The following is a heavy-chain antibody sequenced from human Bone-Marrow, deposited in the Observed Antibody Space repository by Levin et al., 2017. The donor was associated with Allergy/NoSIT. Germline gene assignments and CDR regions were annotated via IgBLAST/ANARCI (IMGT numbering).Heavy chain of an antibody. CDR3: ARDRPYYDFWSGYSHALHLGFGRAWFDP. CDR2: ISSSGSTI. D-gene: IGHD3-3*01. J-gene: IGHJ5*02. CDR1: GFTFSSYE. Sequence: GESLKISCAASGFTFSSYEMNWVRQAPGKGLEWVSYISSSGSTIYYADSVKGRFTISRDNAKNSLYLQMNSLRAEDTAVYYCARDRPYYDFWSGYSHALHLGFGRAWFDPWGQGTLVTVSS. V-gene: IGHV3-48*03.